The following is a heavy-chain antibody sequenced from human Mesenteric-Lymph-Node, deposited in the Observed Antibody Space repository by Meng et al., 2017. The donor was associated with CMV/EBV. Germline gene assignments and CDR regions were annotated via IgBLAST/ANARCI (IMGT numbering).Heavy chain of an antibody. Sequence: CTVSGASISSSSYYWGWIRQPPGKGLEWIGSIYSSGSTYYNPSLKSRITISVDTSNNQFSLKLSSVTAADTAVYYCARGRRLVIFDYWGQGTLVTVSS. CDR2: IYSSGST. CDR1: GASISSSSYY. D-gene: IGHD3-9*01. V-gene: IGHV4-39*01. CDR3: ARGRRLVIFDY. J-gene: IGHJ4*02.